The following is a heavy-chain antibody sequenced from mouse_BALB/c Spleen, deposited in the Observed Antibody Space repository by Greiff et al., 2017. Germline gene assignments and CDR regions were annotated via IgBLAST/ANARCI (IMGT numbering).Heavy chain of an antibody. Sequence: EVKLMESGGGLVQPGGSLKLSCAASGFTFRSYGMSWVRQTPDKRLELVATINSNGGSTYYPDSVKGRFTISRDNAKNTLYLQMSSLKSEDTAMYYCARDYYGSSYFDYWGQGTTLTVSS. J-gene: IGHJ2*01. V-gene: IGHV5-6-3*01. CDR2: INSNGGST. CDR3: ARDYYGSSYFDY. CDR1: GFTFRSYG. D-gene: IGHD1-1*01.